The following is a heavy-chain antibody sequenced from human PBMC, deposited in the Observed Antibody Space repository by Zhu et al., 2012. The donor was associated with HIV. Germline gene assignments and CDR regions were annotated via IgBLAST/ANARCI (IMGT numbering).Heavy chain of an antibody. CDR1: GFTFSSYW. J-gene: IGHJ6*03. Sequence: EVQLVESGGGLVQPGGSLRLSCAASGFTFSSYWMHWVRQAPGKGLVWVSRINSDGSSTSYADSVKGRFTISRDNAKNTLYLQMNSLRAEDTAVYYCARSAPDSSSYYYYYYYMDVWGQGTTVTVSS. D-gene: IGHD3-22*01. V-gene: IGHV3-74*01. CDR3: ARSAPDSSSYYYYYYYMDV. CDR2: INSDGSST.